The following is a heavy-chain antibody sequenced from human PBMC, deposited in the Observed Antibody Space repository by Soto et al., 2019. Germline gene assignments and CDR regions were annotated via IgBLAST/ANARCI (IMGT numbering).Heavy chain of an antibody. CDR1: GGSISSSSYY. CDR3: ARHQYRDYFDY. J-gene: IGHJ4*02. Sequence: SETLSLTCTVSGGSISSSSYYWGWIRQPPGKGLEWIGSIYYSGSTYYNPSLKSRVTISVDTSKNQFSLKLSSVTAADTAVYYCARHQYRDYFDYWGQGTLVTVSS. D-gene: IGHD5-12*01. CDR2: IYYSGST. V-gene: IGHV4-39*01.